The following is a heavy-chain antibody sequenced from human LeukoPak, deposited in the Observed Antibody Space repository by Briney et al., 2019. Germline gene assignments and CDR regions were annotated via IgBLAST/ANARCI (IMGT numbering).Heavy chain of an antibody. V-gene: IGHV3-30*04. CDR2: ISYDGSNK. CDR1: GFTFSSYA. D-gene: IGHD2-2*01. CDR3: ARGRGCSSTRCYEWVAFDM. J-gene: IGHJ3*02. Sequence: QTGGSLRLSCAASGFTFSSYAMHWVRQAPGKGLEWVAVISYDGSNKYYTESVKGRFTISRDNSKNTLYLQMNSLRAEDTAVYYCARGRGCSSTRCYEWVAFDMWGQGTMVTVSS.